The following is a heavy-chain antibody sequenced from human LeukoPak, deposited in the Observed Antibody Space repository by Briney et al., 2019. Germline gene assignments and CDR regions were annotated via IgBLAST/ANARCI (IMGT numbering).Heavy chain of an antibody. D-gene: IGHD1-26*01. J-gene: IGHJ4*02. V-gene: IGHV3-11*06. CDR3: ARSRGSYFDY. Sequence: GGSLRLSCAASGFTFSDYYMIWNRQAPGKGLEWVSYITSTSSYTNYADPVKGRFTISRDNAKNSLYLQMNSLVAEDTAVYYCARSRGSYFDYWGQGTLVTVSS. CDR2: ITSTSSYT. CDR1: GFTFSDYY.